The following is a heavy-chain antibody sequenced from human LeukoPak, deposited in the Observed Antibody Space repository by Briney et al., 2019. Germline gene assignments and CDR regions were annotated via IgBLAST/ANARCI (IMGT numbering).Heavy chain of an antibody. CDR1: GFSFDNYA. D-gene: IGHD2-2*01. Sequence: AGGSLRLSRAASGFSFDNYAMHWVRQAPGKGLEWVSGITWNSGSTGYADSVKGRFTISRDNAKNSLFVQMNSLRAEDTALYYCAKDACSGTSCSFDYWGQGTLVTVSS. J-gene: IGHJ4*02. V-gene: IGHV3-9*01. CDR3: AKDACSGTSCSFDY. CDR2: ITWNSGST.